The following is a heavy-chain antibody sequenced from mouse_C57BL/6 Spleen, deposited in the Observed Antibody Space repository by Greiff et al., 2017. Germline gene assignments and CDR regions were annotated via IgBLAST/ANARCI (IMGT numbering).Heavy chain of an antibody. CDR1: GYTFTDYE. CDR3: TRDGYYAMDY. D-gene: IGHD2-3*01. Sequence: QVQLQQSGAELVRPGASVTLSCKASGYTFTDYEMHWVKQTPVHGLEWIGAIDPETGGTAYNQKFKGKAILTADKSSITAYMELRSLTSEDSAVYYCTRDGYYAMDYWGQGTSVTVSS. CDR2: IDPETGGT. V-gene: IGHV1-15*01. J-gene: IGHJ4*01.